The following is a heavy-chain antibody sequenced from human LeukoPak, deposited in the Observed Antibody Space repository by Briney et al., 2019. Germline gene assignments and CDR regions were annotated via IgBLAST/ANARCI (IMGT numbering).Heavy chain of an antibody. CDR2: INTNTGNP. V-gene: IGHV7-4-1*02. Sequence: ASVTVSCTASGYTFTSYAMNWVRQAPGQGLEWMGWINTNTGNPMYAQGFTGRFVFSLDTSVSTAYLQISSLKAEDTAVYYCARTPYYYGSGSYYYYYGMDVWGQGTTVTVSS. CDR1: GYTFTSYA. D-gene: IGHD3-10*01. CDR3: ARTPYYYGSGSYYYYYGMDV. J-gene: IGHJ6*02.